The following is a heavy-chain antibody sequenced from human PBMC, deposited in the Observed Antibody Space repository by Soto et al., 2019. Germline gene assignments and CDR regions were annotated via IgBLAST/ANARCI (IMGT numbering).Heavy chain of an antibody. Sequence: EVQLLEAGGGLVQPGGSLRLSCAASGFTFSSYAMSWVRQAPGKGLEWVSAISGSGGSTYYADSVKGRFTISGDHTKNTLYLQTNSQRAEDTAVYYCAKEAEYGNSWAKIDSGGQGALVPVSS. CDR3: AKEAEYGNSWAKIDS. CDR2: ISGSGGST. V-gene: IGHV3-23*01. D-gene: IGHD6-13*01. CDR1: GFTFSSYA. J-gene: IGHJ4*02.